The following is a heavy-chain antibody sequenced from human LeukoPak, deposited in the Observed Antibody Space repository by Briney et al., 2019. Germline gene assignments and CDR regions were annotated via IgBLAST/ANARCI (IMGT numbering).Heavy chain of an antibody. J-gene: IGHJ5*02. CDR1: GYSFTSYW. Sequence: GESLKISCKGSGYSFTSYWIGWVRQMPGKGLEWMEIIYPGDSDTRYSPSFQGQVTISADKSISTAYLQWSSLKASDTAMYYCARNTPDYGDYEGNWFDPWGQGTLVTVSS. CDR2: IYPGDSDT. D-gene: IGHD4-17*01. CDR3: ARNTPDYGDYEGNWFDP. V-gene: IGHV5-51*01.